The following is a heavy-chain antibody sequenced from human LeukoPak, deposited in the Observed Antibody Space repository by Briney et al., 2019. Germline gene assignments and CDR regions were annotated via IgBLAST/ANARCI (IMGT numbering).Heavy chain of an antibody. V-gene: IGHV3-23*01. Sequence: PGGSLRLSCAASGFTFSSYGMSWVRQPPGKGLEWVAKISKSGGTTKYADSVEGRFTISRDNSKNTLYLQMSSLRADDTAVYSCAKPKEDRYVFDHWGQGTLVTVSS. CDR1: GFTFSSYG. CDR2: ISKSGGTT. J-gene: IGHJ4*02. D-gene: IGHD2-15*01. CDR3: AKPKEDRYVFDH.